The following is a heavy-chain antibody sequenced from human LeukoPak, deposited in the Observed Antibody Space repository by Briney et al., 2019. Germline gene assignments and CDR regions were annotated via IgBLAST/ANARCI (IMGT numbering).Heavy chain of an antibody. V-gene: IGHV1-69*04. J-gene: IGHJ5*02. D-gene: IGHD6-13*01. CDR2: IIPILGIA. CDR3: AREYSSSWYLFDP. Sequence: GASVKVSCKASGGTFSSYAISWVRQAPGQGLEWMGRIIPILGIANYAQKFQGRVTITADRSTSTAYMELSSLRSEDTAVYYCAREYSSSWYLFDPWGQGTLVTVSS. CDR1: GGTFSSYA.